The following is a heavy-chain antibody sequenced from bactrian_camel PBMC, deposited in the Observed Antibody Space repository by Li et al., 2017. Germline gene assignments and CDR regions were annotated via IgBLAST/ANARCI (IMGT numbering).Heavy chain of an antibody. CDR2: IRSGSGNT. J-gene: IGHJ4*01. V-gene: IGHV3S40*01. CDR3: VTGPTGCWLY. Sequence: VQLVESGGGLVQPGESLTLSCAASGFTFANSAMSWVRQAPGKGLEWVSAIRSGSGNTYYADSVKGRFTTSRDNAKNTLYLQMNSLKPEDTAMYFCVTGPTGCWLYWGQGTQVTVS. D-gene: IGHD5*01. CDR1: GFTFANSA.